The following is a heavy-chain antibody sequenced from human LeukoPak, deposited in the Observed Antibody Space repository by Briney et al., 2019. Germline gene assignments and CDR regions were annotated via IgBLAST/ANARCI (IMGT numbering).Heavy chain of an antibody. CDR1: GNSW. D-gene: IGHD2/OR15-2a*01. CDR3: VSFYETY. Sequence: GGPLRLSCAASGNSWMHWVRQAPGKGLVWVSHINSDGSWTSYADSVKGRFTISKDNAKNTVYLQMNSLRAEDTAVYYCVSFYETYWGRGTLVTVSS. CDR2: INSDGSWT. V-gene: IGHV3-74*01. J-gene: IGHJ4*02.